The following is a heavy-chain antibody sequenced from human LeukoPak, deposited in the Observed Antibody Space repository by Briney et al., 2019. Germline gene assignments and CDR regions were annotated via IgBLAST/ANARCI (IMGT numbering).Heavy chain of an antibody. Sequence: GGSLRLSCAASGFTFSSYEMNWVRQAPGKGLEWVSSINSNGMYTYYGDSVRGRFTVSRDNAKNSVYLQMNSLRVEDTAVYYCARDDLGGAVTNFDNWGQGILVTVSS. CDR3: ARDDLGGAVTNFDN. D-gene: IGHD6-19*01. V-gene: IGHV3-21*06. J-gene: IGHJ4*02. CDR1: GFTFSSYE. CDR2: INSNGMYT.